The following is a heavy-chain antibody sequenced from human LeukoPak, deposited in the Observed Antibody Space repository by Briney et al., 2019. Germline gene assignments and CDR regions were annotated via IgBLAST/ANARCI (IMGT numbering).Heavy chain of an antibody. J-gene: IGHJ4*02. CDR3: ARDSSQDPPNY. V-gene: IGHV1-46*01. Sequence: ASVKVSCKASGYTFTSYYMHWVRQAPGQGLEWMGMINPSGGSTSYAQKFQGRVTMTRDMSTSTVYMELSSLRSEDTAVYYCARDSSQDPPNYWGQGTLVTVSS. CDR2: INPSGGST. CDR1: GYTFTSYY. D-gene: IGHD2-15*01.